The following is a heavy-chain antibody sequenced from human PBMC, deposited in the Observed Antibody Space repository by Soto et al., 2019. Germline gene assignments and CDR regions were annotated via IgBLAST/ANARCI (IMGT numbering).Heavy chain of an antibody. CDR3: AKSHVGMVIWPSWFFDL. J-gene: IGHJ2*01. CDR1: GFTLDDYS. D-gene: IGHD1-26*01. V-gene: IGHV3-9*01. CDR2: ISSNSYTI. Sequence: ELHLVESGGALVQPGQSLRLSCVASGFTLDDYSMHWIRQVPGKGLEWVAGISSNSYTIRYADSVQGRFLISRDNAKNYLYLQMNTLRPDDSALYYCAKSHVGMVIWPSWFFDLWGRGTLVTVS.